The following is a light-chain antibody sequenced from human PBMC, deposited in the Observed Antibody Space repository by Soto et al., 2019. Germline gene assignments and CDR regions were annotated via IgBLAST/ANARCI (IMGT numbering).Light chain of an antibody. CDR1: QSISSW. J-gene: IGKJ3*01. Sequence: DIQMTQSPSTLYTSVGDSVIITCRASQSISSWLAWYQQKPGKAPKLLIYKASSLESGVPSRFSGSGSGTEFTLTISSLQPDDFATYYCQQYNTYPATFGPGTKVDIK. CDR2: KAS. CDR3: QQYNTYPAT. V-gene: IGKV1-5*03.